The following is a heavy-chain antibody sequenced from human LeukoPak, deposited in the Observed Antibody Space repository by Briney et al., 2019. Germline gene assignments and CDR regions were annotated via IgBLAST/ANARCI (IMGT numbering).Heavy chain of an antibody. CDR3: AREPTEWEPNDY. Sequence: ASVKVSCKASGYTFTGYYMHWVRQAPGQGLEWMGWISAYNGNTNYAQKLQGRVTMTTDTSTSTAYMELRSLRSDDTAVYYCAREPTEWEPNDYWGQGTLVTVSS. D-gene: IGHD1-14*01. V-gene: IGHV1-18*04. CDR1: GYTFTGYY. CDR2: ISAYNGNT. J-gene: IGHJ4*02.